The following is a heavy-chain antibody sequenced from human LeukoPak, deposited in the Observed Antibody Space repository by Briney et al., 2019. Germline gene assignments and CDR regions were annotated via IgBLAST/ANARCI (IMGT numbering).Heavy chain of an antibody. CDR2: IYYSGST. Sequence: PSETLSLTCTVSGGSISSSSYYWGWIRQPPGKGLEWIGSIYYSGSTYYNPSLKSRVTISVDTSKNQFSLKLSSVTAADTAVYYCARHPVSGVVNTNWFDPWGQGTLVTVSS. D-gene: IGHD2-21*01. CDR1: GGSISSSSYY. CDR3: ARHPVSGVVNTNWFDP. V-gene: IGHV4-39*01. J-gene: IGHJ5*02.